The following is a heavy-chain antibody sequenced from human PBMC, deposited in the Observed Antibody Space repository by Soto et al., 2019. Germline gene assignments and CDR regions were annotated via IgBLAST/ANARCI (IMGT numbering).Heavy chain of an antibody. Sequence: GASVKVSCKASGYTFTNSDVNWVRQATGLGLEWMGWMNPDTGNTGYTQKFQGRVTMTRDTSISTAYMELSSLISDDTAVYYCARGSMATIIDYWGQGTLVTVSS. D-gene: IGHD5-12*01. CDR2: MNPDTGNT. CDR3: ARGSMATIIDY. V-gene: IGHV1-8*01. CDR1: GYTFTNSD. J-gene: IGHJ4*02.